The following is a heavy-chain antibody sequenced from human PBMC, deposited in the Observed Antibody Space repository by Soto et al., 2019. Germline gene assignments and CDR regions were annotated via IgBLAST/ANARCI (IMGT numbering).Heavy chain of an antibody. CDR2: IKQDGSEK. Sequence: EVQLVESGGGLVQPGGSLRLSCAASGFTVSSYWMSWVRQAPGKGLEWVANIKQDGSEKYYVDSVKGRFTISRDNAKNSLYLQMNSLRAEDTAVYYCARDRPALKYYYDSSHNYYYYGMDVWGQGTTVTVSS. V-gene: IGHV3-7*01. CDR1: GFTVSSYW. CDR3: ARDRPALKYYYDSSHNYYYYGMDV. J-gene: IGHJ6*02. D-gene: IGHD3-22*01.